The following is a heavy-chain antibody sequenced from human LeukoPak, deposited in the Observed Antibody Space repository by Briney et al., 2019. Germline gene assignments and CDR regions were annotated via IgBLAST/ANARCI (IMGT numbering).Heavy chain of an antibody. V-gene: IGHV3-48*04. CDR2: ISSSSSTV. J-gene: IGHJ4*02. Sequence: PGGSLRLSCAASGFTFSSHSMNWVRQAPGKGLEWVSYISSSSSTVYYGDSVKGRFTISRDNAKNSLYLQINSLRADDTAVYYCARGYCSGGSCFNFDHWGQGTLVTVSS. D-gene: IGHD2-15*01. CDR3: ARGYCSGGSCFNFDH. CDR1: GFTFSSHS.